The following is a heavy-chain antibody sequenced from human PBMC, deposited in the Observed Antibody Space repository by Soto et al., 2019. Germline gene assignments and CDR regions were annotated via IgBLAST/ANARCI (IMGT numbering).Heavy chain of an antibody. D-gene: IGHD4-17*01. V-gene: IGHV4-34*01. CDR3: ARADISDYGDLRNGNWFDP. Sequence: ETLSLTCAVYGGSFSGYYWSWIRQPPGKGLEWIGEINHSGSTNYNPSLKSRVTISVDTSKNQFSLKLSSVTAADTAVYYCARADISDYGDLRNGNWFDPCGQGTLVTVSS. CDR1: GGSFSGYY. CDR2: INHSGST. J-gene: IGHJ5*02.